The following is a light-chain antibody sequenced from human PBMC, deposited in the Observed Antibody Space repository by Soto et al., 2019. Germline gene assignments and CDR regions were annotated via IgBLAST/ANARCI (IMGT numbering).Light chain of an antibody. Sequence: QSALTQPASVSGSPGQSITMSCTGTSNDVGNYNLVSWYQQHPGKAPKLMIYEGSKRPSGVSNRFSGSTSGNTASLTISGLQAEDEADYYCCSYAGSRSWVFGGGTKVTVL. CDR3: CSYAGSRSWV. CDR2: EGS. J-gene: IGLJ3*02. CDR1: SNDVGNYNL. V-gene: IGLV2-23*01.